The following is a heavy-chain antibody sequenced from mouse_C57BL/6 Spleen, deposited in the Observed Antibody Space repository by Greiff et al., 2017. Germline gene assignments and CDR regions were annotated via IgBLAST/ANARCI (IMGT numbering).Heavy chain of an antibody. Sequence: VQLQPSGTVLARPGASVKMSCKTSGYTFTSYWMHWVKQRPGQGLEWIGAIYPGNSDTSYNQKFKGKAKLTAVTSASTAYMELSSLTNEDSAVYYCTRDDYDPDWFAYWGQGTLVTVSA. J-gene: IGHJ3*01. D-gene: IGHD2-4*01. CDR3: TRDDYDPDWFAY. CDR2: IYPGNSDT. CDR1: GYTFTSYW. V-gene: IGHV1-5*01.